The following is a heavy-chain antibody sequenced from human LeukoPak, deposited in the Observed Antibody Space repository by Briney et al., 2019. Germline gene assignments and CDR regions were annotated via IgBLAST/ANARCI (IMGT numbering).Heavy chain of an antibody. J-gene: IGHJ5*02. V-gene: IGHV4-38-2*01. CDR1: GGSFSGYY. CDR3: ARCGVLTTVTTFDP. Sequence: SETLSLTCAVYGGSFSGYYWGWIRQPPGKGLEWIGSIYHSGSTYYNPSLKSRVTISVDTSKNQFSLKLSSVTAADTAVYYCARCGVLTTVTTFDPWGQGTLVTVSS. CDR2: IYHSGST. D-gene: IGHD4-17*01.